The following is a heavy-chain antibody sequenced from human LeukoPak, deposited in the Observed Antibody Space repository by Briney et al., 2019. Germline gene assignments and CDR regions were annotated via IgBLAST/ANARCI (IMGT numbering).Heavy chain of an antibody. V-gene: IGHV3-21*01. CDR2: ITPTSSYI. CDR3: ARDKGGYSYGYDY. D-gene: IGHD5-18*01. J-gene: IGHJ4*02. Sequence: PGGSLRLSCAVSGLTFSSYSFNWVRQAPGKGLEWVSSITPTSSYIYYADSVKGRFTISRDNAKNSLYLQMNSLRAEDTAVYYCARDKGGYSYGYDYWGQGTLVTVSS. CDR1: GLTFSSYS.